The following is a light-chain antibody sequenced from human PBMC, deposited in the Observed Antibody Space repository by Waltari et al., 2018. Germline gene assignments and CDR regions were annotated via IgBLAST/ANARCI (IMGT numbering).Light chain of an antibody. V-gene: IGKV1-13*02. CDR3: QQGDSYPYS. CDR1: QGISSY. Sequence: IQMSQSPSSLSASVGDRVTITCRASQGISSYLNWYQQKPGKAPKLLIYYANSLASGVPSRFSGSGSGTEFTLTISSLQPEDFATYYCQQGDSYPYSFGQGTKVEIK. J-gene: IGKJ2*03. CDR2: YAN.